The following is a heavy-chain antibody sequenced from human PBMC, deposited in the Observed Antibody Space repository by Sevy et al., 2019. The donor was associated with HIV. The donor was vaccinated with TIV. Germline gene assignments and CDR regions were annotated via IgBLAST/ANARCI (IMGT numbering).Heavy chain of an antibody. CDR3: ARDPRIFGDYLLTYFDY. J-gene: IGHJ4*02. CDR1: GFAFSDYG. CDR2: IWYDGNNQ. Sequence: GGSLRLSCVASGFAFSDYGMHWVRQAPGKGLEWVAVIWYDGNNQHYADSVRGRFTISRDNSKNTLYLQLSSLRAEDTAVYYCARDPRIFGDYLLTYFDYWSQGVLVTVSS. D-gene: IGHD4-17*01. V-gene: IGHV3-33*01.